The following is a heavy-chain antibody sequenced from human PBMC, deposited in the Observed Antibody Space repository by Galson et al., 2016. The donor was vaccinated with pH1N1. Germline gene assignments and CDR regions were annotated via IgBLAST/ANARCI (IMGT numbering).Heavy chain of an antibody. Sequence: SLRLSCAASGFTFGHSAMSWVRQAPGKGLEWLSGISASGSGTYYADSVEGRFSISRDSSENTLCLQMNSLRVDDTATYYCAKHASGNYYDPGGYGALDFWGQGTLVTVSS. CDR2: ISASGSGT. CDR3: AKHASGNYYDPGGYGALDF. J-gene: IGHJ4*02. D-gene: IGHD3-22*01. V-gene: IGHV3-23*01. CDR1: GFTFGHSA.